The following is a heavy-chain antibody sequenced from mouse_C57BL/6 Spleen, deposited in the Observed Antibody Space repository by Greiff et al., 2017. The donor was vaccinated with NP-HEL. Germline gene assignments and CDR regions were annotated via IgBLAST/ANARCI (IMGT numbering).Heavy chain of an antibody. J-gene: IGHJ4*01. Sequence: VQLQQSGPELVKPGASVKIPCKASGYTFTDYNMDWVKQSHGKSLEWIGDINPNNGGTIYNQKFKGKATLTVDKSSSTAYMELRSLTSEDTAVYYCARRGLSVGGYAMDYWGQGTSVTVSS. D-gene: IGHD1-1*02. CDR3: ARRGLSVGGYAMDY. CDR1: GYTFTDYN. CDR2: INPNNGGT. V-gene: IGHV1-18*01.